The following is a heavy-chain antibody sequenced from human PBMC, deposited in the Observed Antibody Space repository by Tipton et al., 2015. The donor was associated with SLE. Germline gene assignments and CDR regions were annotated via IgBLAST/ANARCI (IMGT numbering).Heavy chain of an antibody. J-gene: IGHJ2*01. Sequence: QLVQSGAEVEKPGASVKVSCKASGFTFNTYYMHWVRQAPGQGLEWMGRINPSGGSTSYAQKFQGRVTMTRDTSTSTVYMELSSLRSEDTAVYYCARGGGSLYWHFDLWGRGTPVTVSS. V-gene: IGHV1-46*02. D-gene: IGHD2-15*01. CDR1: GFTFNTYY. CDR3: ARGGGSLYWHFDL. CDR2: INPSGGST.